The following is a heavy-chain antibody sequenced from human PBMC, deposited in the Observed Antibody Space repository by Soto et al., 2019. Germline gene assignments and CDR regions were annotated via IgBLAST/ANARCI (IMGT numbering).Heavy chain of an antibody. J-gene: IGHJ3*01. CDR1: GGSVSSGSYY. CDR3: VSSRRAIYGDALDV. CDR2: IYYSGST. D-gene: IGHD2-2*01. V-gene: IGHV4-61*01. Sequence: SETLSLTCTVSGGSVSSGSYYWSWIRQPPGKGLEWIGYIYYSGSTNYNPSLKSRVTISVDTSKNQFSLKLSSVTAADTAVYYCVSSRRAIYGDALDVWGQGTTVTVS.